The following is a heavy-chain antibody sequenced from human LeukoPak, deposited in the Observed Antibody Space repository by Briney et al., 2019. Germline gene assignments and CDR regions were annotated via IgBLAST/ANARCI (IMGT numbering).Heavy chain of an antibody. D-gene: IGHD6-13*01. CDR2: ISWNSGSI. Sequence: GGSLRLSCAASGFTFDDYAMHWVRQAPGKGLEWVSGISWNSGSIGYADSVKGRFTISRDNAKNSLYLQMNSLRAEDTALYYCAKAPSLSSPPYYFDYWGQGTLVTVSS. J-gene: IGHJ4*02. V-gene: IGHV3-9*01. CDR1: GFTFDDYA. CDR3: AKAPSLSSPPYYFDY.